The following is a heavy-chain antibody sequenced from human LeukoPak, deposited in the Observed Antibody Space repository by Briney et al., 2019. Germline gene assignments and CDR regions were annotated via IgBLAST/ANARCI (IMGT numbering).Heavy chain of an antibody. V-gene: IGHV3-7*01. D-gene: IGHD1-7*01. CDR1: GFTFRSYW. CDR3: AREGPNCNYGSIDY. Sequence: GGSLRLPYAASGFTFRSYWLSGVRQAPGKGLEWVANIKQDGSEKYYVDSVKGRFTISRDNAKNSLYLQMNSLRAEDTAVYYCAREGPNCNYGSIDYWGQGTLVTVSS. J-gene: IGHJ4*02. CDR2: IKQDGSEK.